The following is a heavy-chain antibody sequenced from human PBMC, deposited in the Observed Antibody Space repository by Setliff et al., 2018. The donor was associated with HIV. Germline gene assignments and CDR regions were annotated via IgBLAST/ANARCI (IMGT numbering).Heavy chain of an antibody. CDR1: GFPLSSYA. CDR2: ISGNGDST. J-gene: IGHJ4*02. Sequence: PGGSLRLSCAASGFPLSSYAMTWVRQAPGKGLEWVSAISGNGDSTYYADSVKGRFTISRDNSKNTLYLQMNSLRAEDTAVYYCAKNLYRSGWSPLDYWGQGTLVTVSS. V-gene: IGHV3-23*01. CDR3: AKNLYRSGWSPLDY. D-gene: IGHD6-13*01.